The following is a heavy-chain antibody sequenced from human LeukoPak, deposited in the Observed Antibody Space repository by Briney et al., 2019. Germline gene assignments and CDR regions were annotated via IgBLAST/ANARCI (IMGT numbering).Heavy chain of an antibody. CDR2: IYWDDDK. Sequence: SGPTLVKPTQTLTLTCTFSGFSLSTSGVGVGWIRQPPGKALVWLALIYWDDDKRYSPSLKSRLTITKDTSKNQVVLTMTNMDPVDTATYYCAHLWFGELLTTNFDYWGQGTLVTVSS. J-gene: IGHJ4*02. V-gene: IGHV2-5*02. CDR1: GFSLSTSGVG. CDR3: AHLWFGELLTTNFDY. D-gene: IGHD3-10*01.